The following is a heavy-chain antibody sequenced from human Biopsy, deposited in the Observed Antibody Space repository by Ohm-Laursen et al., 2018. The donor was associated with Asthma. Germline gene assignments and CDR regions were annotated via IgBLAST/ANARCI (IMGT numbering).Heavy chain of an antibody. V-gene: IGHV4-61*01. J-gene: IGHJ6*02. CDR3: ARGPNYHGSGRAPIGMDV. CDR2: IYYTGSD. CDR1: GGSVSTGSYY. Sequence: GTLSLTCTVSGGSVSTGSYYWSWIRQPPGKGLEWLGYIYYTGSDNYNPSLKSRVTISVDTSKNQFSLRLNSVTAADTAVYYCARGPNYHGSGRAPIGMDVWGQGTTVTVSS. D-gene: IGHD3-10*01.